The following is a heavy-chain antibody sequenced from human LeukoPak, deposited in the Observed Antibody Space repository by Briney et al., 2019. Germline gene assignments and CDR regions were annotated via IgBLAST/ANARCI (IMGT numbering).Heavy chain of an antibody. CDR3: ARGGMVRGVLGDY. V-gene: IGHV1-2*04. CDR1: GYTFTGYY. CDR2: INPNSGGT. D-gene: IGHD3-10*01. Sequence: ASVKVSRKASGYTFTGYYMHWVRQAPGQGLEWMGWINPNSGGTNYAQKFQGWVTMTRDTSISAAYMELSRLRSDDTAVYYCARGGMVRGVLGDYWGQGTLVTVSS. J-gene: IGHJ4*02.